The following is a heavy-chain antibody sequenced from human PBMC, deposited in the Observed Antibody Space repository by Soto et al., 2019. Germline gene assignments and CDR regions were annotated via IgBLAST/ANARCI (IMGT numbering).Heavy chain of an antibody. Sequence: ASVKVSCKACGCTFTGYYMHWVRQAPGQGLEWMGWINPNSGGTNYAQKFQGWVTMARDTSISTAYMELSRLRSDDTAVYYCARDHARTVTTAGALMDVWGQGTTVTVSS. CDR2: INPNSGGT. CDR1: GCTFTGYY. J-gene: IGHJ6*02. CDR3: ARDHARTVTTAGALMDV. D-gene: IGHD4-17*01. V-gene: IGHV1-2*04.